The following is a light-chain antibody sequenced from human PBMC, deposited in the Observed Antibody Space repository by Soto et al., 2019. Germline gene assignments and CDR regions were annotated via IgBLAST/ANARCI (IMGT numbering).Light chain of an antibody. CDR2: ADN. CDR3: QSYDTSLSGVI. V-gene: IGLV1-40*01. CDR1: SSNIGAGYD. J-gene: IGLJ2*01. Sequence: QAVVTQTPSVSGAPGQKITMSCTGSSSNIGAGYDAHWYQQVPGAAPRLLIYADNNRPSGVPDRFSASKSGTSASLAITGLQGDDEANYYCQSYDTSLSGVIFGAGTKLTVL.